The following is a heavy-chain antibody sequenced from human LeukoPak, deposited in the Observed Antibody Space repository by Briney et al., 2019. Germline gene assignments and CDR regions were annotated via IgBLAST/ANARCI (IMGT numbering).Heavy chain of an antibody. J-gene: IGHJ4*01. CDR2: VNPNSGGT. V-gene: IGHV1-2*02. D-gene: IGHD6-25*01. CDR1: GYTFTGYY. CDR3: ARGPSAYYFDY. Sequence: GESLKISCKPSGYTFTGYYLHWVRQAPGQGLEWMGWVNPNSGGTSFAQGCQGRVSMTRDTSISTAYMELSSLRSDDTAVYFCARGPSAYYFDYWGQGTLVTVSS.